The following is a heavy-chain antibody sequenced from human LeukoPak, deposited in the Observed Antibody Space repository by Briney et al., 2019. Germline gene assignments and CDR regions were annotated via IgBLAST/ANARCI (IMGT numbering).Heavy chain of an antibody. V-gene: IGHV3-7*01. J-gene: IGHJ6*03. CDR3: ARERWRGDYAYYYYYMDV. CDR2: IKQDGSEK. Sequence: GGSLRLSCAASGFTFSSYAMTWVGQAPGKGLEWVANIKQDGSEKYYVDSVKGRFTISRDNAKNSLYLQMNSLRAEDTAVYYCARERWRGDYAYYYYYMDVWGKGTTVTVSS. D-gene: IGHD4-17*01. CDR1: GFTFSSYA.